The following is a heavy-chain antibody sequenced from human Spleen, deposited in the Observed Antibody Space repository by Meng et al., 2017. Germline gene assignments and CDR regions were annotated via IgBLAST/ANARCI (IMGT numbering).Heavy chain of an antibody. CDR2: IYYSGST. D-gene: IGHD6-13*01. CDR1: GGSISSHY. V-gene: IGHV4-59*11. J-gene: IGHJ4*02. Sequence: QVQLQESGPGLVKPSETLSLICTVSGGSISSHYWSWIRQPPGKGLEWIGYIYYSGSTHYNPSLKSRVAMSVDKSKNRFSLRLSSVTAADTAVYYCARARSSSWSFDYWGQGTLVTVSS. CDR3: ARARSSSWSFDY.